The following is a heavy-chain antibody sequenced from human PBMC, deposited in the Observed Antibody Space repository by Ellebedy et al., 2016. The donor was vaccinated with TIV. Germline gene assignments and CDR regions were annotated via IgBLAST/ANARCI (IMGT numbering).Heavy chain of an antibody. V-gene: IGHV2-5*02. D-gene: IGHD3-10*01. J-gene: IGHJ6*02. CDR2: IYWDDDK. CDR3: AHTITMVRGVITYHYYGMDV. Sequence: SGPTLVXPTQTLTRTCTFSGFSLRTSGVGVGWIRQPPGKALEWLALIYWDDDKRYSPSLKSRLTITKDTSKNQVVLTMTNMDPVDTATYYCAHTITMVRGVITYHYYGMDVWGQGTTVTVSS. CDR1: GFSLRTSGVG.